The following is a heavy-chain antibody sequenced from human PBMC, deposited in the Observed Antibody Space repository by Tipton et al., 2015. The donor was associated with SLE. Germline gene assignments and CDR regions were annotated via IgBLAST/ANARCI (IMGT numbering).Heavy chain of an antibody. V-gene: IGHV3-23*01. Sequence: PRLSCAASRFTFSTYDMRWVRQSPEKGLEWVSSISGSDGSTYYADSVKGRFTISRDNSKNTLYLQMNSLRAEDTAVYYCAKGGFMGYCSGGSCPPFDYWGQGTLVTVSS. CDR3: AKGGFMGYCSGGSCPPFDY. CDR2: ISGSDGST. CDR1: RFTFSTYD. D-gene: IGHD2-15*01. J-gene: IGHJ4*02.